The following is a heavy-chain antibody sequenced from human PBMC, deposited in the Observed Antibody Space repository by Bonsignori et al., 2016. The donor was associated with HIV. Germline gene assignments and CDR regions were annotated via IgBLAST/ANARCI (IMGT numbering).Heavy chain of an antibody. CDR3: ARELVRGGGRWFDP. Sequence: WIRQPPGKGLEWVANIKQDGSEKYYVDSVKGRFTISRDNAKNSLYLQMNSLRAEDTAVYYCARELVRGGGRWFDPWGQGTLVTVSS. D-gene: IGHD6-13*01. J-gene: IGHJ5*02. CDR2: IKQDGSEK. V-gene: IGHV3-7*03.